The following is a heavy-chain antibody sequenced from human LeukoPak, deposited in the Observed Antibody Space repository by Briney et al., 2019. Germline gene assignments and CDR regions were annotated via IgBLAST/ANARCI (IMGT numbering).Heavy chain of an antibody. J-gene: IGHJ6*03. CDR3: ARDWGAESYYDILTGYYYYYMDV. D-gene: IGHD3-9*01. Sequence: GGSLRLSCAASGFTVSSNYMSWVRQAPGKGLEWGSVIYSGGSTYYADSVKGRFTISRDNSKNTLYLQMNSLRAEDTAVYYCARDWGAESYYDILTGYYYYYMDVWGKGTTVTISS. CDR2: IYSGGST. CDR1: GFTVSSNY. V-gene: IGHV3-53*01.